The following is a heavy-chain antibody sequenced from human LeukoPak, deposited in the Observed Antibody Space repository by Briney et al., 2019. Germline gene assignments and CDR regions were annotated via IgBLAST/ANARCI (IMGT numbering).Heavy chain of an antibody. V-gene: IGHV4-34*01. CDR3: ARGRVTVVTWRYFDY. CDR2: INHSGST. CDR1: GGSFSGYY. J-gene: IGHJ4*02. D-gene: IGHD4-23*01. Sequence: PSETLSLTCAVYGGSFSGYYWSWIRQPPGKGLEWIGEINHSGSTNYNPSLKSRVTISVDTSKNQFSLKLSSVTAADTAVYYCARGRVTVVTWRYFDYWGQGTLVTVSS.